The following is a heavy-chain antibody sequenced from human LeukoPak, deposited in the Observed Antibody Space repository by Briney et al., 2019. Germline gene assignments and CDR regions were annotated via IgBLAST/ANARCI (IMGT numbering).Heavy chain of an antibody. CDR3: ARGSSFDGYCSAGACDAGYYDS. Sequence: PSETLSLTCAVYGESFSAYFWNWIRQAPGKPLESIGEINHRGSSHYNPSLKTRVTLSVDTSKNQFSLKLTSVTAADTAVYFCARGSSFDGYCSAGACDAGYYDSWGQGTPVTVSS. V-gene: IGHV4-34*01. CDR2: INHRGSS. J-gene: IGHJ4*02. D-gene: IGHD2-15*01. CDR1: GESFSAYF.